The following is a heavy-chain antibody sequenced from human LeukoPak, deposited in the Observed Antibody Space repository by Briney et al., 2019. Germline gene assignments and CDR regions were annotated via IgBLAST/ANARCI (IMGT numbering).Heavy chain of an antibody. CDR3: XXXXXXSSGWYGDFDY. Sequence: SQTLSLTCAISGDSVSSNIAAWNWIRQSPSRGLEWLGRTYYRSKWYNDYAVSVKSRITINPDTSKNQFSLQLNSVTPEDTAVXXXXXXXXXSSGWYGDFDYWGQGTLVTVSS. CDR1: GDSVSSNIAA. V-gene: IGHV6-1*01. J-gene: IGHJ4*02. D-gene: IGHD6-19*01. CDR2: TYYRSKWYN.